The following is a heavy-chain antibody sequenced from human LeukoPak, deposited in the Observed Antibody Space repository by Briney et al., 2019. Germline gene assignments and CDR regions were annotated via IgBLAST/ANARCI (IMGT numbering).Heavy chain of an antibody. J-gene: IGHJ4*02. Sequence: SETLSLTCTVSGGSISSSSYYWGWIRQPPGKGLEWIGSIYYSGSTYYNPSLKSRVTISVDTSKNQFSLKLSSVTAADTAVYYCARWDSSGISDWGQGTLVTVSS. CDR2: IYYSGST. CDR3: ARWDSSGISD. CDR1: GGSISSSSYY. D-gene: IGHD3-22*01. V-gene: IGHV4-39*07.